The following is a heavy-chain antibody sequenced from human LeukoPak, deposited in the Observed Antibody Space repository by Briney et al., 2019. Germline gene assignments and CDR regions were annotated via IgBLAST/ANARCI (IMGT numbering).Heavy chain of an antibody. D-gene: IGHD3-3*01. CDR2: INHSGST. CDR3: ASTTFGVVMGYYYYYMDV. CDR1: GGSFSGYY. V-gene: IGHV4-34*01. J-gene: IGHJ6*03. Sequence: RSETLSPTCAVYGGSFSGYYWSWIRQPPGKGLEWIGEINHSGSTNYNPSLKSRVTISVDTSKNQFSLKLSSVTAADTAVYYCASTTFGVVMGYYYYYMDVWGKGTTVTVSS.